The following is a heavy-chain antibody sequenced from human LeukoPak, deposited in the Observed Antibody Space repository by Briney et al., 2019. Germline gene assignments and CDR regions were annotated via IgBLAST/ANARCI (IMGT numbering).Heavy chain of an antibody. CDR3: SGSYSY. J-gene: IGHJ4*02. V-gene: IGHV3-30*02. Sequence: GGSLRLSCAASGFTFGNYGMHWVRQAPGKGLEWVEFIRYDGSDKYYADSVKGRFTISRDNSKNTLYLQMNSLRPGDTAVYFCSGSYSYWGQGTLVTVSS. CDR1: GFTFGNYG. D-gene: IGHD1-26*01. CDR2: IRYDGSDK.